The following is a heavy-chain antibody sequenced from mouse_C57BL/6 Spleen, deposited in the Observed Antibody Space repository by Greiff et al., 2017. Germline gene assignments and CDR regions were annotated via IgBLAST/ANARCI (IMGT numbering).Heavy chain of an antibody. D-gene: IGHD2-14*01. CDR1: GYTFTDYE. J-gene: IGHJ2*01. Sequence: LVESGAELVRPGASVTLSCKASGYTFTDYEMHWVKQTPVHGLEWIGAIDPETGGTAYNQKFKGKAILTADKSSSTAYMELRSLTSEDSAVYYCTRRRVLDFDYWGQGTTLTVSS. V-gene: IGHV1-15*01. CDR2: IDPETGGT. CDR3: TRRRVLDFDY.